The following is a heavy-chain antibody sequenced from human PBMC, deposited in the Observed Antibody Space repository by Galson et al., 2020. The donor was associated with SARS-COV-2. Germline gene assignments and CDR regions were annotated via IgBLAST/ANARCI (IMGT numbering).Heavy chain of an antibody. J-gene: IGHJ6*02. CDR2: VSSSSSVI. CDR1: GFSFSTYS. Sequence: QAGGSLRLSCAASGFSFSTYSMNWVRQAPGKGPEWISYVSSSSSVINSADSVKGRFTVSRDNARNSLYLQMNNLRAEGTAVYYCARELSRYDDIWTVRPGGMDVWGQGTTVTVSS. CDR3: ARELSRYDDIWTVRPGGMDV. V-gene: IGHV3-48*04. D-gene: IGHD3-9*01.